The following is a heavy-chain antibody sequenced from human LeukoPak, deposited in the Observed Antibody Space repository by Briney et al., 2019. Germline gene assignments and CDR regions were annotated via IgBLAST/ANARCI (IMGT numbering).Heavy chain of an antibody. CDR3: ARDRRTIFGVNYYYGMDV. CDR1: GFTVSSSY. D-gene: IGHD3-3*01. V-gene: IGHV3-66*01. J-gene: IGHJ6*02. CDR2: IYSGGST. Sequence: QAGGSLRLSCAASGFTVSSSYMSWVRQAPGKGLEWVSVIYSGGSTYYADSVKGRFTISRDNSKNTLYLQMNSLRAEDTAVYYCARDRRTIFGVNYYYGMDVWGQGTTVTASS.